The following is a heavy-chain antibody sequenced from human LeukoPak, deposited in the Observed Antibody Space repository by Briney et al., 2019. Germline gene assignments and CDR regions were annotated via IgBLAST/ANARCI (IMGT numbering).Heavy chain of an antibody. CDR2: ISGDSGST. J-gene: IGHJ4*02. CDR3: AKDRGSGWYYFHY. Sequence: GGSLRLSCAASGFTFHDYAMYWVRQGPGKGPEWVSLISGDSGSTDYADFVKGRFTISRDNSQNSVFLQMNSLTSEDTAVYFCAKDRGSGWYYFHYWGQGTLVTVSS. CDR1: GFTFHDYA. V-gene: IGHV3-43*02. D-gene: IGHD6-19*01.